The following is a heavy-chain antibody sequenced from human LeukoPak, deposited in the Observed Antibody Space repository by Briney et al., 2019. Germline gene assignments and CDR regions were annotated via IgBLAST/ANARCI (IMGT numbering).Heavy chain of an antibody. CDR2: IKQDGSEK. V-gene: IGHV3-7*01. D-gene: IGHD7-27*01. Sequence: PGGSLRLSCAASGFTFSSYWMSWVRQAPGKGLEWVANIKQDGSEKYYVDSVKGRFTISRDNAKNSLYLQMNSLRAEDTAVYYCARSPWSIWDLSLDYYYMDVWGKGTTVTVSS. CDR3: ARSPWSIWDLSLDYYYMDV. CDR1: GFTFSSYW. J-gene: IGHJ6*03.